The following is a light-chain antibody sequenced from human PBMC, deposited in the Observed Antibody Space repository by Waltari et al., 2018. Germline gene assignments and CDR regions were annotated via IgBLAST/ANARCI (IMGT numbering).Light chain of an antibody. CDR2: GAS. CDR1: QSVSSSY. Sequence: EIVLTQSPGTLSLSPGERDTLSCRASQSVSSSYLAWDQQKPGQAPRLLIYGASSRATGIPDRFSGSGSGTDFTLTISRLEPEDFAVYYCQQYGSSPPGWTFGQGTKVEIK. V-gene: IGKV3-20*01. J-gene: IGKJ1*01. CDR3: QQYGSSPPGWT.